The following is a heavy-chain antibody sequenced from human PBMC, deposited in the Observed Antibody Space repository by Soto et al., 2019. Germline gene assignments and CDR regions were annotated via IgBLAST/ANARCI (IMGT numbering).Heavy chain of an antibody. CDR1: GYTFTSYG. CDR3: ARTSLTIFGVVIIGWLDP. V-gene: IGHV1-18*04. D-gene: IGHD3-3*01. Sequence: ASVKVSCKASGYTFTSYGISWVRQAPGQGLEWMGWISAYNGNTNYAQKLQGRVTMTTDTSTSTAYMELRSLRSDDTAVYYCARTSLTIFGVVIIGWLDPWGQGTLVTVYS. J-gene: IGHJ5*02. CDR2: ISAYNGNT.